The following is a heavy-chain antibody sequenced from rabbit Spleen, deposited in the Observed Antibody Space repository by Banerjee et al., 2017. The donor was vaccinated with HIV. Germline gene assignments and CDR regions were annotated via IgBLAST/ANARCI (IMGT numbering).Heavy chain of an antibody. Sequence: QEHLEESAGGLVQTGGSLKLSCKASGFTLSSYYMNWVRQAPGKGLEWIACINTATGKPVYATWAKGRFTISRTSSTTVTLQMTSLTAADTATYFCARDLTGVIGWNFKLWGPGTLVTVS. D-gene: IGHD1-1*01. CDR1: GFTLSSYYM. CDR2: INTATGKP. CDR3: ARDLTGVIGWNFKL. V-gene: IGHV1S45*01. J-gene: IGHJ4*01.